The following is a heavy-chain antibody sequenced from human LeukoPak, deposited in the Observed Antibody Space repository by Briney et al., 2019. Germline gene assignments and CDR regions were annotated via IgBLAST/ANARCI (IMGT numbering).Heavy chain of an antibody. D-gene: IGHD3-10*01. CDR3: ARDVSEGFGERVIDAINL. CDR2: ISAYKGST. CDR1: GYTFISYG. V-gene: IGHV1-18*01. Sequence: GASVKVSCKASGYTFISYGVTWVRQAPGQGLEWVGWISAYKGSTDYAQKLQGRVTMTTDTSTSTVYMELRGLRFDDTAVYYCARDVSEGFGERVIDAINLWGQGTMVTVSS. J-gene: IGHJ3*01.